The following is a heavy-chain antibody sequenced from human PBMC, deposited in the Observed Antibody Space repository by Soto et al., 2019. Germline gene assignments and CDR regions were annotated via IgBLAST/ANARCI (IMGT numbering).Heavy chain of an antibody. V-gene: IGHV3-30-3*01. J-gene: IGHJ4*02. Sequence: PGGSLRLSCAASAFVFNSYAMHWVRQTPAQGLEWVAVISTDGSNKFYADPVKGRFNISRDNSKNTLYLEMTSLREEDTAMYYCVRDFHSGSYFFDYWGQGT. D-gene: IGHD1-26*01. CDR3: VRDFHSGSYFFDY. CDR1: AFVFNSYA. CDR2: ISTDGSNK.